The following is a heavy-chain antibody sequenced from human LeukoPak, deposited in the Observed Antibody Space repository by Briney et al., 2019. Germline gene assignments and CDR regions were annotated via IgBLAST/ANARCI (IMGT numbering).Heavy chain of an antibody. Sequence: QSGGSLRLSCAASGFTFSSYAMSWVRQTPGKGLEWVSAISGSGGSTYYADSVQGRFTISRDNSMYTLYLQMNSLRAEDTAVYYCANTPARWLRLEAFDYWGRGTLVTVSS. V-gene: IGHV3-23*01. CDR3: ANTPARWLRLEAFDY. J-gene: IGHJ4*02. CDR1: GFTFSSYA. D-gene: IGHD2-15*01. CDR2: ISGSGGST.